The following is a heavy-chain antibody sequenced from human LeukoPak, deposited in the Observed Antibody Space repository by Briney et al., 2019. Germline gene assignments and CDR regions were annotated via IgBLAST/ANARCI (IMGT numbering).Heavy chain of an antibody. Sequence: PGGSLRLSCAASGFTFSSYEMNWVRQAPGKRLEWVSYISSSGSTIYYADSVKGRFTISRDNAKNSLYLQMNSLRAEDTAVYYCASTIEIAAAGTGSFDYWGQGTLVTVSS. CDR3: ASTIEIAAAGTGSFDY. D-gene: IGHD6-13*01. CDR2: ISSSGSTI. CDR1: GFTFSSYE. J-gene: IGHJ4*02. V-gene: IGHV3-48*03.